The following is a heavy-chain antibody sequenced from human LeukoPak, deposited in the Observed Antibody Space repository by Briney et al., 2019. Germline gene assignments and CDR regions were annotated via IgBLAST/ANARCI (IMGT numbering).Heavy chain of an antibody. D-gene: IGHD5-18*01. CDR1: GGSFSGYY. J-gene: IGHJ5*02. Sequence: SETLSLTCAVYGGSFSGYYWSWIRQPPGKGLEWIGEINHSGSTNYNPSLKSRVTISVDTSKNQFSLKLSSVTVADTAVYYCARDAFGYEEAWFDPWGQGTLVTVSS. V-gene: IGHV4-34*01. CDR2: INHSGST. CDR3: ARDAFGYEEAWFDP.